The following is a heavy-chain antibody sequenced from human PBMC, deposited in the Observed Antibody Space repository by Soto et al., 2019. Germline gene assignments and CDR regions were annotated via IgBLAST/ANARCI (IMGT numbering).Heavy chain of an antibody. V-gene: IGHV3-30*03. D-gene: IGHD3-3*01. CDR3: AADTFWRGMDV. CDR1: GFTFSSYG. J-gene: IGHJ6*02. CDR2: ISYDGSNK. Sequence: GGSLRPSCAASGFTFSSYGMHWVRQAPGKGLEWVAVISYDGSNKYYADSVKGRFTISRDNSKNTLYLQMNSLSAEDTAVYYCAADTFWRGMDVWGQGTTVTVSS.